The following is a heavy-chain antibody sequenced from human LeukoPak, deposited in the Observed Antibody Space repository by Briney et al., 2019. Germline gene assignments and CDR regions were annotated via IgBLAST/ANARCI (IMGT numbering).Heavy chain of an antibody. CDR3: ARDPRRRYCSGGSCNHFDY. CDR1: GFTFSSYG. V-gene: IGHV3-33*01. Sequence: GRSLRLSCAASGFTFSSYGVHWVRQAPGKGLEWVAVIWYDGSNKYYADSVKGRFTISRDNSKNTLYLQMNSLRAEDTAVYYCARDPRRRYCSGGSCNHFDYWGQGTLVTVSS. J-gene: IGHJ4*02. CDR2: IWYDGSNK. D-gene: IGHD2-15*01.